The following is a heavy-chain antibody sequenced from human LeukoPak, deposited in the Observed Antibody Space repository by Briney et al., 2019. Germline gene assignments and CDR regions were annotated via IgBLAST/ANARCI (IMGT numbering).Heavy chain of an antibody. CDR3: ARRSVARVFDI. CDR2: IKQDGSEK. V-gene: IGHV3-7*05. CDR1: GYTFSSYW. Sequence: PGGSLRLSCAASGYTFSSYWMSWVRQAPGKGLECLANIKQDGSEKYYVDSVKGRFTISRDNAKNVLYLQMNGLGAEDTAVYYCARRSVARVFDIWGQGTMVAVSS. D-gene: IGHD5-12*01. J-gene: IGHJ3*02.